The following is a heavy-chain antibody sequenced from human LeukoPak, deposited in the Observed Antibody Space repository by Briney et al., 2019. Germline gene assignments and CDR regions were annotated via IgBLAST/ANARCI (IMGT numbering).Heavy chain of an antibody. J-gene: IGHJ4*02. D-gene: IGHD6-13*01. CDR1: GFTVSSNY. CDR2: VYTGGST. CDR3: ARGLAAAGLYFDY. V-gene: IGHV3-53*01. Sequence: GVSLRLSCAASGFTVSSNYMTWVRQAPGKGLEWVSVVYTGGSTYSADSVKGRFTISRDNSKNTLYLQMNSLRAEDTAVYYCARGLAAAGLYFDYWGQGTLVTVSS.